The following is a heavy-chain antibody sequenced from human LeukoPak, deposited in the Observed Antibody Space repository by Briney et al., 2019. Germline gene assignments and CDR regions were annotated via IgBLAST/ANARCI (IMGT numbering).Heavy chain of an antibody. V-gene: IGHV4-4*02. CDR2: IYHSGST. Sequence: SETLSLTCAVSGGSISSSNWWSWVRQPPGKGLEWIGEIYHSGSTNYNPSLKSRVTISVDKSKNQFSLKLSSVTAADTAVYYCARNPIVVVISKYYFDYWGQGTLVTVSS. D-gene: IGHD3-22*01. CDR3: ARNPIVVVISKYYFDY. CDR1: GGSISSSNW. J-gene: IGHJ4*02.